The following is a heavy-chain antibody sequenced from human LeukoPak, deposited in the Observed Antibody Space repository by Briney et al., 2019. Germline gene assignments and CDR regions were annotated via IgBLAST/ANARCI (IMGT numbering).Heavy chain of an antibody. CDR2: IYYSGNT. V-gene: IGHV4-59*12. CDR3: ARGSRWELPLDY. Sequence: SETLSLTCTVSGGSISSYYWSWIRQPPGKGLEWIGYIYYSGNTNYNPSLKSRVTISLDTSKNQFSLKLSSVTAADTAVYYCARGSRWELPLDYWGQGTLVTVSS. J-gene: IGHJ4*02. CDR1: GGSISSYY. D-gene: IGHD1-26*01.